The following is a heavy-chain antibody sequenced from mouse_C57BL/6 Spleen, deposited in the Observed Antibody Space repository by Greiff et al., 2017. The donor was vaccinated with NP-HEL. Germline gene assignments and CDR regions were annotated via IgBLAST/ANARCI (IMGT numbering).Heavy chain of an antibody. D-gene: IGHD1-1*01. Sequence: EVKLMESGGGLVKPGGSLKLSCAASGFTFSDYGMHWVRQAPEKGLEWVAYISSGSSTIYYADTVKGRFTISRHNAKNTLFLQMTSLRSEDTAMYYCARDYYGRFDYWGQGTTLTVSS. J-gene: IGHJ2*01. CDR2: ISSGSSTI. V-gene: IGHV5-17*01. CDR1: GFTFSDYG. CDR3: ARDYYGRFDY.